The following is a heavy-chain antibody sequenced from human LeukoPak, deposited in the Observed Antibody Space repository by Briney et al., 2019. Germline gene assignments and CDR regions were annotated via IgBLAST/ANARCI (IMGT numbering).Heavy chain of an antibody. CDR1: GFTFSAYW. D-gene: IGHD1-26*01. Sequence: PGGSLRLSCAASGFTFSAYWMTWVRQVPGKGLEWIGSIYYSGSTYYNPSLKSRVTISVDTSKNQFSLKLSSVTAADTAVYYCARTQSGSYGDWGQGTLVTVSS. CDR3: ARTQSGSYGD. V-gene: IGHV4-38-2*01. J-gene: IGHJ4*01. CDR2: IYYSGST.